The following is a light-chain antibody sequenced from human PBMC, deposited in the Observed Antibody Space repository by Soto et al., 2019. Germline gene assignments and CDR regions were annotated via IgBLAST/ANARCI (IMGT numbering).Light chain of an antibody. CDR2: KAS. CDR1: QSISSS. V-gene: IGKV1-5*03. CDR3: QQYNSYRA. J-gene: IGKJ1*01. Sequence: IQMTQSPSSLSASVGDTVTFTCRASQSISSSLAWHQQKPGKAPKLLISKASSLESGVPSRFSGSGSGTEFTLTISSLQPDDFATYYCQQYNSYRAFGQGTKVEI.